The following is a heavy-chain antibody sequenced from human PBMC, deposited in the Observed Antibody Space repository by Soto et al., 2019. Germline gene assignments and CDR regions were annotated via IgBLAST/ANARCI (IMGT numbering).Heavy chain of an antibody. CDR1: GYNFTSYD. Sequence: ASVKVSCKASGYNFTSYDINWVRQATGQGLEWMGWMNPNSGNTGYAQKFQGRVTMTRNTSISTAYMELSSLRSEDTAVYYCARFRVRGVAKGNWFDPWGQGTLVTVSS. CDR3: ARFRVRGVAKGNWFDP. CDR2: MNPNSGNT. V-gene: IGHV1-8*01. J-gene: IGHJ5*02. D-gene: IGHD3-10*01.